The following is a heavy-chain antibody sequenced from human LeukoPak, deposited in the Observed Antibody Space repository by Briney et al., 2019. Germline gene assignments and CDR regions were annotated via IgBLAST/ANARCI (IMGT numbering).Heavy chain of an antibody. V-gene: IGHV4-59*08. J-gene: IGHJ4*02. Sequence: SETLSLTCTVSGGSISSYYWSWIRQSPGKGLEWIGYIYYNGDTNYNPSLRSRVTMSVDTSKNQFSLRLTSVTAADTALYYCARYCATGSCYCFEFWGQGILVTVSS. CDR1: GGSISSYY. D-gene: IGHD2-15*01. CDR2: IYYNGDT. CDR3: ARYCATGSCYCFEF.